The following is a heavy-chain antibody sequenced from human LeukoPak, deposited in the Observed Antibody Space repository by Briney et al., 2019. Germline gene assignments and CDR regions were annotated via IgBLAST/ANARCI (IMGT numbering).Heavy chain of an antibody. J-gene: IGHJ4*02. CDR3: ARDADYFDY. V-gene: IGHV4-59*01. CDR2: IYYSGST. CDR1: GGSISSYY. Sequence: SETLSLTCTVSGGSISSYYRSWIRQPPGKGLEWIGYIYYSGSTNYNPSLKSRVTISVDTSKNQFSLKLSSVTAADTAVYYCARDADYFDYWGQGTLVTVSS.